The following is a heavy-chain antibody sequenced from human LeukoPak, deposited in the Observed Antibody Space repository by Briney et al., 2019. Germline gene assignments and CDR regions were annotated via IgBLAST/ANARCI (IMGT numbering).Heavy chain of an antibody. Sequence: SETLSLTCTVSGASISSGGYYWSWIRQHPRKGLEWIGYIYYSGSTYYNPSLKSRVTISVDTSKNQFSLKLSSVTAADTAVYYCARESEYSSSSGGFDYWGQGTLVTVSS. CDR2: IYYSGST. J-gene: IGHJ4*02. V-gene: IGHV4-31*03. CDR1: GASISSGGYY. CDR3: ARESEYSSSSGGFDY. D-gene: IGHD6-6*01.